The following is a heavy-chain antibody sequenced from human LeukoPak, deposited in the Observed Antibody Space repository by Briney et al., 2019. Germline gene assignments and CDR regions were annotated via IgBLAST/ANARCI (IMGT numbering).Heavy chain of an antibody. CDR1: GYTLTELS. CDR3: ATRRYDFWSGYRRDWFDP. D-gene: IGHD3-3*01. Sequence: ASVKVSCKVSGYTLTELSMHWVRQAPGKGLEWMGGFDPEDGETIYAQKFEGRVTMTEDTSTDTAYMELSRLRSEATAVYYCATRRYDFWSGYRRDWFDPWGQGTLVTVSS. J-gene: IGHJ5*02. CDR2: FDPEDGET. V-gene: IGHV1-24*01.